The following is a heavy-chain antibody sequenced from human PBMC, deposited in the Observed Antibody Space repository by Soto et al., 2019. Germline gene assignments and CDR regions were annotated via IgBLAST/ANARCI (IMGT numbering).Heavy chain of an antibody. CDR2: ISRSGSPI. Sequence: GGGVRLSCASSGFTFSSYSMNWVRQAPVKGVEWVSYISRSGSPISYADSVKGRFTISRDNGKNSLYMQMNSLRAEDTAVYFCARDPRYYGSGSYYYFDCWGQGALVTVSS. CDR3: ARDPRYYGSGSYYYFDC. CDR1: GFTFSSYS. V-gene: IGHV3-21*05. J-gene: IGHJ4*02. D-gene: IGHD3-10*01.